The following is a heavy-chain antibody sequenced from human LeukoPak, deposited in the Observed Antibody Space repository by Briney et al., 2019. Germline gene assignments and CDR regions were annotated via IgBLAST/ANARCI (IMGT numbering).Heavy chain of an antibody. CDR1: GGSISSYY. V-gene: IGHV4-59*01. Sequence: SETLSLTCTVSGGSISSYYWSWIRQPPGKGLEWIGYIYYSWSTNYNPSLKSRVTISVDTSKNQFSLKLSSVTAADTAVYYCARDHDTLGAFDIWGQGTMVTVYS. D-gene: IGHD2/OR15-2a*01. CDR2: IYYSWST. CDR3: ARDHDTLGAFDI. J-gene: IGHJ3*02.